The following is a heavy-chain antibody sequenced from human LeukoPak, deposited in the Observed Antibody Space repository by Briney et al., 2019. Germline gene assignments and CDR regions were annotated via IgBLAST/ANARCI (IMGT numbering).Heavy chain of an antibody. Sequence: GGSLRLSCAASGFTFSSYEMTWVRQAPGKGLEWVSYISSSGSTIYYADSVKGRFTISRDNAKNSLYLQMNSLRAEDTAVYYCARGRYDSRIFDYWGQGTLVTVSS. CDR1: GFTFSSYE. J-gene: IGHJ4*02. V-gene: IGHV3-48*03. CDR2: ISSSGSTI. CDR3: ARGRYDSRIFDY. D-gene: IGHD3-22*01.